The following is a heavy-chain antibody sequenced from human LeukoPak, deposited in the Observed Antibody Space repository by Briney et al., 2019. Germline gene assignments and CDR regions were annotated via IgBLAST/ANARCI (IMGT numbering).Heavy chain of an antibody. CDR1: GFTFSTYS. Sequence: QPGGSLRLSCTASGFTFSTYSMNWVRQAPGKGLEWISYISSSSSTIYYADSVKGRFTISRDNAKNSLYLQMDSLRDEDTAVYYCARGRYCSSASCYFDSWGQGTLVTVSS. J-gene: IGHJ4*02. D-gene: IGHD2-2*01. CDR3: ARGRYCSSASCYFDS. V-gene: IGHV3-48*02. CDR2: ISSSSSTI.